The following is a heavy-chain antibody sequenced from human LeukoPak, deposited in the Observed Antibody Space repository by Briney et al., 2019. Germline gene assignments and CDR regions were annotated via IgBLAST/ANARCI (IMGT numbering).Heavy chain of an antibody. J-gene: IGHJ5*02. V-gene: IGHV1-69*05. CDR1: GGTFSSYA. CDR2: IIPIFGTA. Sequence: GASVKVSCRASGGTFSSYAISWVRQAPGQGLEWMGGIIPIFGTANYAQKFQGRVTITTDESTSTAYMELSSLRSEDTAVYYCALTPTKWERYCSGGSCYLFSWFDPWGQGTLVTVSS. CDR3: ALTPTKWERYCSGGSCYLFSWFDP. D-gene: IGHD2-15*01.